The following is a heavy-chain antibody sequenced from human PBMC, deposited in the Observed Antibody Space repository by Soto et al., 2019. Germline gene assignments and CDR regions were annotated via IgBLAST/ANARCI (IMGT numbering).Heavy chain of an antibody. CDR3: ARRYAPRYSSGNNHFDL. D-gene: IGHD2-15*01. CDR2: INHSGST. J-gene: IGHJ4*02. Sequence: QLQLQESGPGLVRPSETLSLTCTVSGVSIFSHSYYWGWIRQAPGKGLECMATINHSGSTYHNPSLNSRVTMSVDPSKNQFSLNLSSVTAADTAVYYCARRYAPRYSSGNNHFDLWGQGTLVTVSS. CDR1: GVSIFSHSYY. V-gene: IGHV4-39*01.